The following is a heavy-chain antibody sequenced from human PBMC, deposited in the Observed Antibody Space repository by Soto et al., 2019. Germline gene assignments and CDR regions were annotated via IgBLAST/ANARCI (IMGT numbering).Heavy chain of an antibody. J-gene: IGHJ4*02. CDR3: ARSSLYYFDY. V-gene: IGHV4-30-2*01. CDR2: IYHSGST. CDR1: GGSISSGGYS. Sequence: QLQLQESGSGLVKPSQTLSLTCAVSGGSISSGGYSWSWIRQPPGKGLEWIGYIYHSGSTYYNPSLNSRVTISVDRSKNQFSLKLSSVTAADTAVYYCARSSLYYFDYWGQGTLVTVSS.